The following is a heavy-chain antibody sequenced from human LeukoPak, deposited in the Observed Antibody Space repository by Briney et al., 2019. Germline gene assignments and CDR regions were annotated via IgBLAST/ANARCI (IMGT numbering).Heavy chain of an antibody. D-gene: IGHD1-1*01. CDR1: GGSISSYY. J-gene: IGHJ5*02. CDR3: ARELERPTNWFDP. Sequence: SETLSLTCTASGGSISSYYWSWIRQPAGKGLEWIGRIYTSGSTNYNPPLKSRVTMSVDTSKNQFSLKLSSVTAADTAVYYCARELERPTNWFDPWGQGTLVTVSS. V-gene: IGHV4-4*07. CDR2: IYTSGST.